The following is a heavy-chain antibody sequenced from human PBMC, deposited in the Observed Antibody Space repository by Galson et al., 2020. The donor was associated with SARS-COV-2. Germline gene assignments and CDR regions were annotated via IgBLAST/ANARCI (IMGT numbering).Heavy chain of an antibody. J-gene: IGHJ4*02. CDR1: GGSISSSSYY. Sequence: SQTLSLTCTVSGGSISSSSYYWGWIRQPPGKGLEWIGSIYYSGSTYYNPSLKSRVTISVDTSKNQFSLKLSSVTAADTAVYYCARIGGVVVVPAVIPFDDWGQGTLVSVS. V-gene: IGHV4-39*07. CDR2: IYYSGST. D-gene: IGHD2-2*01. CDR3: ARIGGVVVVPAVIPFDD.